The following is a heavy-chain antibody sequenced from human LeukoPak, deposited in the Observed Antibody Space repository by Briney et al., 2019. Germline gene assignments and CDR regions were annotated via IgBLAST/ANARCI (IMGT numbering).Heavy chain of an antibody. D-gene: IGHD3-3*01. CDR1: GFTVSSNY. J-gene: IGHJ6*03. CDR2: INWNGGST. CDR3: ARGGITIFGVVIYMDV. V-gene: IGHV3-20*04. Sequence: GGSLRLSCAASGFTVSSNYMSWVRQAPGKGLEWVSGINWNGGSTGYADSVKGRFTISRDNAKNSLYLQMNSLRAEDTALYYCARGGITIFGVVIYMDVWGKGTTVTVSS.